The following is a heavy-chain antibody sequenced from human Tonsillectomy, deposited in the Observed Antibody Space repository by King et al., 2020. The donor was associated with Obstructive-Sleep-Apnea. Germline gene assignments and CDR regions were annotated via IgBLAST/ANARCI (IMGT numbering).Heavy chain of an antibody. CDR2: INTGGGTT. CDR1: GFTFSNYA. Sequence: VQLVESGGGLVQPGGSLRLSCAASGFTFSNYAMSWVRQAPGKGLEWVSAINTGGGTTYYTDSVKGRFPISRDNSKNTLYLQMNSLRAEDTAVYYCAKRVDTAMVFDYWGQGTLVTVSS. J-gene: IGHJ4*02. V-gene: IGHV3-23*04. D-gene: IGHD5-18*01. CDR3: AKRVDTAMVFDY.